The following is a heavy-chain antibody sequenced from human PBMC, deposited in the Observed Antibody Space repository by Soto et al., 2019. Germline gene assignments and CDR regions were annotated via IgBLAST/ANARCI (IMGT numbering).Heavy chain of an antibody. CDR3: AIDPGTAQAYYYYGLDV. CDR2: ISWDGGST. J-gene: IGHJ6*02. CDR1: GFTFDDYT. Sequence: PGGSLRLSCAASGFTFDDYTMHWVRQAPGKGLEWVSLISWDGGSTYYADSVKGRFTISRDNSKNSLYLQMNSLRTEDTALYYCAIDPGTAQAYYYYGLDVWGQGTTVIVSS. V-gene: IGHV3-43*01. D-gene: IGHD1-1*01.